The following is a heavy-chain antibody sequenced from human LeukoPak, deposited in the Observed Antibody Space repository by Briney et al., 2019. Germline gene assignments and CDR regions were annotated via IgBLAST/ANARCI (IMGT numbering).Heavy chain of an antibody. CDR1: GGSISSYY. D-gene: IGHD6-19*01. Sequence: KASETLSLTCTVSGGSISSYYWSWIRQPPGKGLEWIGYIYYSGSTNYNPSLKSRVTISVDTSKNQFSLKLSSVTAADTAVYYCAWVTAVADLGWFDPWGQGTLVTVSS. CDR2: IYYSGST. CDR3: AWVTAVADLGWFDP. V-gene: IGHV4-59*08. J-gene: IGHJ5*02.